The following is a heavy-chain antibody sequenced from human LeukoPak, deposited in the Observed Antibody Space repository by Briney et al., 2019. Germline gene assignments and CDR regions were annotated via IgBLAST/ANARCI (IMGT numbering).Heavy chain of an antibody. CDR2: ISSSSSYI. V-gene: IGHV3-21*01. Sequence: GGSLRLSCAASGFTFSSYSMNWVRQAPGKGLEWVSSISSSSSYIYYVDSVKGRFTISRDNAKNSLYLQMNSLRAEDTAVYYCARDITIRMVPFDYWGQGTLVTVSS. D-gene: IGHD1-20*01. J-gene: IGHJ4*02. CDR3: ARDITIRMVPFDY. CDR1: GFTFSSYS.